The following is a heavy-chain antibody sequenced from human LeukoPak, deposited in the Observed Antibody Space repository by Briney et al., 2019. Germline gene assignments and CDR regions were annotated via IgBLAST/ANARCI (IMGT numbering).Heavy chain of an antibody. CDR1: GGSLSSYY. V-gene: IGHV4-59*01. D-gene: IGHD2-15*01. J-gene: IGHJ4*02. CDR3: ARVVVISASPAYSFDY. Sequence: SETLSLTCTVSGGSLSSYYWNWIRQPPGKGLEWIGYIYYSGGTNYNPSLRSRVTISVDTSKNQFSLKLSSVTAADTAVYYCARVVVISASPAYSFDYWGQGTLVTVSS. CDR2: IYYSGGT.